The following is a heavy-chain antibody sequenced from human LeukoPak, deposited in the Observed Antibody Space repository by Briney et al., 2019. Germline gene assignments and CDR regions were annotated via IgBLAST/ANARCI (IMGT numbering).Heavy chain of an antibody. D-gene: IGHD1-26*01. J-gene: IGHJ4*02. CDR2: IYISGAI. V-gene: IGHV4-61*02. CDR1: GGSINSGNYY. Sequence: PSETLSLTCTVSGGSINSGNYYWNWIRHPARKGLGWIGRIYISGAINYNPSLKSRVTISVDTSKKQFSLKLTSVTAADTAVYYCASGGVGARPDWGQGTLVIVSS. CDR3: ASGGVGARPD.